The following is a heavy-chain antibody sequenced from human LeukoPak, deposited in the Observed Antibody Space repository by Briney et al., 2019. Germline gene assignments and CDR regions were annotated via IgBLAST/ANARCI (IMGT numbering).Heavy chain of an antibody. CDR2: INSDGSST. J-gene: IGHJ6*03. CDR3: ARSQGYGYYYYYYYYMDV. D-gene: IGHD5-18*01. Sequence: PGGSLRLSCAASGFTFSSYWMHWVRQAPGKGLVGVSRINSDGSSTSYADSVKGRFTISRDNAKNTLYLQMNSLRAEDTAVYYCARSQGYGYYYYYYYYMDVWGKGTTVTVSS. CDR1: GFTFSSYW. V-gene: IGHV3-74*01.